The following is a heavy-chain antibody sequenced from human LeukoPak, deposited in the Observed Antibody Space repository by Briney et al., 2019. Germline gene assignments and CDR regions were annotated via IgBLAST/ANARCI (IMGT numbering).Heavy chain of an antibody. D-gene: IGHD1-26*01. V-gene: IGHV3-23*01. CDR2: ISGSGGST. J-gene: IGHJ6*02. CDR1: GFTFSSYA. Sequence: GGSLRLSCAASGFTFSSYAMSWVRQAPGKGLEWVSAISGSGGSTYYADSVKGRFTISRDNSKNTLYLQMNSLRAEDTAVYYCAKGGLGLLQNYYYYGMDVWGQGTTVTVSS. CDR3: AKGGLGLLQNYYYYGMDV.